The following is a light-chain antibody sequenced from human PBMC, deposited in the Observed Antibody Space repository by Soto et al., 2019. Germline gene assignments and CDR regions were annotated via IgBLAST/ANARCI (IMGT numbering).Light chain of an antibody. CDR3: SSYATSILEV. CDR1: SSDVGGYNF. J-gene: IGLJ1*01. Sequence: QSALTQPASVSGSPGQSITISCTGTSSDVGGYNFVSWYHQHQGKAPKLMIYDVSNRPSGVSDRFSGSKSGNTASLTIFGLQAEDEADYYCSSYATSILEVFGTGTKVTVL. V-gene: IGLV2-14*03. CDR2: DVS.